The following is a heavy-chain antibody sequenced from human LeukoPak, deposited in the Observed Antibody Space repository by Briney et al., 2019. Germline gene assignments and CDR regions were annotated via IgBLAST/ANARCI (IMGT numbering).Heavy chain of an antibody. CDR3: ARGWLRGPSFDY. CDR2: INHSGST. D-gene: IGHD5-12*01. Sequence: SETLSLTCAVYGGSFSGYYWSWIRQPPGKGLEWIGEINHSGSTNYNPSLKSRVTISVDTSKNQFSLKLSSVTTADTAVYYCARGWLRGPSFDYWGQGTLVTVSS. V-gene: IGHV4-34*01. CDR1: GGSFSGYY. J-gene: IGHJ4*02.